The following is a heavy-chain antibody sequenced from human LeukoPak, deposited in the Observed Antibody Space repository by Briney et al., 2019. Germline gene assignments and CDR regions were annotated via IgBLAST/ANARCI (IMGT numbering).Heavy chain of an antibody. J-gene: IGHJ4*02. Sequence: GGSLRLSCAASGFTFSSYEMNWVRRAPGKGLEWVSYISSSGSTIYYADSVKGRFTISRDNAKNSLYLQMNSLRAEDTAVYYCARGQWLVDYWGQGTLVTVSS. V-gene: IGHV3-48*03. CDR2: ISSSGSTI. D-gene: IGHD6-19*01. CDR1: GFTFSSYE. CDR3: ARGQWLVDY.